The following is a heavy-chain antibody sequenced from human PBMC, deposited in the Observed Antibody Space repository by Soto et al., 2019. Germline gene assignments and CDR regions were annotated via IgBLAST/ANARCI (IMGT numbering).Heavy chain of an antibody. V-gene: IGHV1-46*01. Sequence: ASVKVSCKASGYTFTSYYMHWVRQAPGQGLEWMGIINPSGGSTSYAQKFQGRVTMTRDTSTSTVYMELSSLRSEDTAVYYCARARYSSSWYAYYYYYYGMDVWGQGPTVTVS. CDR1: GYTFTSYY. J-gene: IGHJ6*02. CDR2: INPSGGST. CDR3: ARARYSSSWYAYYYYYYGMDV. D-gene: IGHD6-13*01.